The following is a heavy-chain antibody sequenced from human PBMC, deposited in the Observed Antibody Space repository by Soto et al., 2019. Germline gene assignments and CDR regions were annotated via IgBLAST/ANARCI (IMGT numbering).Heavy chain of an antibody. Sequence: QVQLVQSGAEVKKPGSSVKVSCKASGGTFSSYAISWVRQAPGQGLEWMGGIIPIFGTANYAQKFQGRVTITADKSTSTAYMGLSSLRPEDTAVYYCAYLGEYSYMPQGHGNYWGQGTLVTVSS. J-gene: IGHJ4*02. CDR1: GGTFSSYA. CDR3: AYLGEYSYMPQGHGNY. V-gene: IGHV1-69*06. D-gene: IGHD5-18*01. CDR2: IIPIFGTA.